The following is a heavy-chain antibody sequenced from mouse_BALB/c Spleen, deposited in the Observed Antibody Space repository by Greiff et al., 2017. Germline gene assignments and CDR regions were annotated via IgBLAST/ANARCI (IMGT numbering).Heavy chain of an antibody. CDR1: GYTFTSYT. Sequence: VQLVESGAELARPGASVKMSCKASGYTFTSYTMHWVKQRPGQGLEWIGYINPSSGYTNYNQKFKDKATLTADKSSSTAYMQLSSLTSEDSAVYYCARLGGYYGGAMDYWGQGTSVTVSS. J-gene: IGHJ4*01. V-gene: IGHV1-4*01. CDR2: INPSSGYT. D-gene: IGHD2-3*01. CDR3: ARLGGYYGGAMDY.